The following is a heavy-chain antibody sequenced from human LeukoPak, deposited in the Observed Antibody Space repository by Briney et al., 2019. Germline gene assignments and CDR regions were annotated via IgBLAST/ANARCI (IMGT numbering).Heavy chain of an antibody. CDR3: AREGPSFWSGPDYGMDV. D-gene: IGHD3-3*01. CDR2: IYYSGST. Sequence: SETLSLTCTVSGGSVSSGSYYWSWIRQPPGKGLGWIGYIYYSGSTNYNPSLKSRVTISVDTSKNQFSLKLSSVTAADTAVYYCAREGPSFWSGPDYGMDVWGQGTTVTVSS. J-gene: IGHJ6*02. CDR1: GGSVSSGSYY. V-gene: IGHV4-61*01.